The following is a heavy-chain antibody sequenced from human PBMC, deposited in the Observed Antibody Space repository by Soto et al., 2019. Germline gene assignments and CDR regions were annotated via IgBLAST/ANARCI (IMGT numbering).Heavy chain of an antibody. J-gene: IGHJ4*02. V-gene: IGHV1-24*01. CDR2: FDPEDGET. CDR3: ATAPRSTSYYYDSSGYYYFDY. Sequence: ASVKVSCKVSGYTLTELSMHWVRQAPGKGLEWMGGFDPEDGETIYAQKFQGRVTMTEDTSTDTAYMELSSLRSEDTAVYYCATAPRSTSYYYDSSGYYYFDYWGQGTLVTVYS. D-gene: IGHD3-22*01. CDR1: GYTLTELS.